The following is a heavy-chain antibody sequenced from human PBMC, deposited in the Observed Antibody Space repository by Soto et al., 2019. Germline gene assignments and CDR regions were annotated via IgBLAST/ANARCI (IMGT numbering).Heavy chain of an antibody. Sequence: HPGGSLRLSCAGSGFTLSDHYIDWVRQAPGKGLEWVSAISGSGGSTYYADSVKGRFTISRDNSKNTLYLQMNSLRAEDTAVYYCAKDRKGHSFDYWGQGTLVTVSS. J-gene: IGHJ4*02. CDR1: GFTLSDHY. CDR3: AKDRKGHSFDY. V-gene: IGHV3-23*01. CDR2: ISGSGGST. D-gene: IGHD1-26*01.